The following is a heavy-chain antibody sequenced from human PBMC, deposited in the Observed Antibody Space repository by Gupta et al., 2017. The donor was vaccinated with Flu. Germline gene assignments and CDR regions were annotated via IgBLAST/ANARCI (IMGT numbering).Heavy chain of an antibody. J-gene: IGHJ6*02. CDR3: ARRKAEVVVHYYYYGMDV. V-gene: IGHV1-8*01. D-gene: IGHD2-15*01. Sequence: QVQLVQSGAEVKKPGASVKVSCKASGYTFTSYDINWVRQATGQGLEWMGWVNPNSGNPGYAQKFQGRVNMTRNTSISTAYMELSSLRSEDTAVYYCARRKAEVVVHYYYYGMDVWGQGTTVTVAS. CDR2: VNPNSGNP. CDR1: GYTFTSYD.